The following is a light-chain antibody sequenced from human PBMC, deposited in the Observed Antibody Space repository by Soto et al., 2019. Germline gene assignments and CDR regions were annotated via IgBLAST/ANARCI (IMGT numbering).Light chain of an antibody. Sequence: ENVLTQSPGTLSLSPGERATLSCRASETVSSTYLAWYQQKPGQAPRRLIYGASSRATGIPDSVSDIVSGTDFSFTVSRLDPEDFAVYYCQQDGSSRPTFVGGTGAEIK. CDR3: QQDGSSRPT. J-gene: IGKJ4*01. V-gene: IGKV3-20*01. CDR1: ETVSSTY. CDR2: GAS.